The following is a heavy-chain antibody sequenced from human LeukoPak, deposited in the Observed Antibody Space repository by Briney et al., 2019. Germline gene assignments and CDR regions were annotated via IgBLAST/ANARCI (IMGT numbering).Heavy chain of an antibody. D-gene: IGHD2-15*01. J-gene: IGHJ4*02. Sequence: PGGSLRLSCAASGFTFSSYAMSWVRQAPGKGLEWVSAISGSGGSTYYADSVKGRFTISRDNSKNTLYLQMNSLRAEDTAVYYCAKGSKVEIKGYCSGGSCYGGWYWGQGTLVTVSS. V-gene: IGHV3-23*01. CDR2: ISGSGGST. CDR1: GFTFSSYA. CDR3: AKGSKVEIKGYCSGGSCYGGWY.